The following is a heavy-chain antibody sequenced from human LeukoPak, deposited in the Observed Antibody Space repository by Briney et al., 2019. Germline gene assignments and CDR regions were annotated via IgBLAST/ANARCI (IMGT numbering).Heavy chain of an antibody. D-gene: IGHD2-2*01. CDR3: ARVPGGSSALPGYFDY. J-gene: IGHJ4*02. Sequence: ASVKVSCKASGYTFTSYYMHWVRQAPGQGLEWMGIINPSGGSTSYAQKFQGRVTMTRDTSTSTVYMELSSLRSEDTAVYYCARVPGGSSALPGYFDYWGQGTLVTVSS. V-gene: IGHV1-46*01. CDR1: GYTFTSYY. CDR2: INPSGGST.